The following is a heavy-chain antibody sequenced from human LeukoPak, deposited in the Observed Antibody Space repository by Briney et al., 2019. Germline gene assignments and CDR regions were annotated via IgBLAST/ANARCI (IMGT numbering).Heavy chain of an antibody. CDR3: ARAPSYNFDSSGYYVYYFDY. Sequence: GGSLRLSCAASGFTFSSYSMNWVRQAPGKGLEWVSSISSSSSYIYYADSVKGRFTISRDNAKNSLYLQMNSLRAEDTAVYYCARAPSYNFDSSGYYVYYFDYWGQGTLVTVSS. CDR1: GFTFSSYS. J-gene: IGHJ4*02. V-gene: IGHV3-21*01. CDR2: ISSSSSYI. D-gene: IGHD3-22*01.